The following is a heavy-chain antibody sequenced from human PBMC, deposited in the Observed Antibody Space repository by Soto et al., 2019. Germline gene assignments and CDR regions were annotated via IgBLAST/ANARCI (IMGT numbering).Heavy chain of an antibody. V-gene: IGHV3-23*01. D-gene: IGHD1-20*01. J-gene: IGHJ4*02. CDR2: ISGDSATI. Sequence: EVQLLESGGGLVQPGGSLRLACAASGFTFTSHPLSWVRQAPGKGLEWVSAISGDSATIDYADSVKGRFTISRDYSENTVYLQMNSPRAEDTAVYHCATLNWNDNNVYWGQGTLVTVSS. CDR3: ATLNWNDNNVY. CDR1: GFTFTSHP.